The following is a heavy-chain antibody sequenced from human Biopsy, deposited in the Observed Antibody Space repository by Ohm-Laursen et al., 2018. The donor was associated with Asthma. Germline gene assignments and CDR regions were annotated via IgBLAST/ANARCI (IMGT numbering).Heavy chain of an antibody. Sequence: SLRLSCTASGFTFSSNAMHWVRQAPGKGLEWVTVISYDGNNKYYADSVKGRFTISRDNAKNTLYLQMHSLRAEDTAVYYCARGDSSNWSHYYFDYWGQGTLVTVSS. CDR1: GFTFSSNA. CDR3: ARGDSSNWSHYYFDY. V-gene: IGHV3-30*14. D-gene: IGHD3-22*01. J-gene: IGHJ4*02. CDR2: ISYDGNNK.